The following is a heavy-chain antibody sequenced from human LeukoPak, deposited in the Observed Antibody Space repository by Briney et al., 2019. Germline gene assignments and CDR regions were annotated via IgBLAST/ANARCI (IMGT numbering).Heavy chain of an antibody. CDR1: GGSISSSSYY. V-gene: IGHV4-39*01. J-gene: IGHJ4*02. D-gene: IGHD3-22*01. Sequence: SETLSLTCTVSGGSISSSSYYWGWIRQPPGKGLEWIGSIYYSGSSYYNPSLKSRVTISVDTSKNQSSLKLSSVTAADTAMYYCARYWGPYDNSGAYFDYWGQGTLVTVSS. CDR2: IYYSGSS. CDR3: ARYWGPYDNSGAYFDY.